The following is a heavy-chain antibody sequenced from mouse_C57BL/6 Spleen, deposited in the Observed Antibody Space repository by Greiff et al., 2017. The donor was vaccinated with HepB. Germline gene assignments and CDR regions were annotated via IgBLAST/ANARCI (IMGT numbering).Heavy chain of an antibody. D-gene: IGHD1-1*01. CDR1: GYTFTSYW. CDR3: ARFLRSPHWYFDV. V-gene: IGHV1-55*01. J-gene: IGHJ1*03. CDR2: IYPGSGST. Sequence: VQLQQPGAELVKPGASVKMSCKASGYTFTSYWITWVKQRPGQGLEWIGDIYPGSGSTNYNEKFKSKATLTVDTSSRTAYMQLSSLTSEDSAVYYCARFLRSPHWYFDVWGTGTTVTVSS.